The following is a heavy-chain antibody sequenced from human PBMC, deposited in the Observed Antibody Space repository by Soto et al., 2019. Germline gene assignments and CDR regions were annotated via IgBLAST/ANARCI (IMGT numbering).Heavy chain of an antibody. V-gene: IGHV3-30*04. D-gene: IGHD6-19*01. CDR1: GFTFSSYA. Sequence: PGGSLRLSCAASGFTFSSYAMSWVRQAPGKGLEWVAVISNDGSYKSSADSVKGRFTISRDNSQNTLYLQMNSLRAEDTVVYYCAKAALAEFDSWGQGILVTVSS. J-gene: IGHJ4*02. CDR3: AKAALAEFDS. CDR2: ISNDGSYK.